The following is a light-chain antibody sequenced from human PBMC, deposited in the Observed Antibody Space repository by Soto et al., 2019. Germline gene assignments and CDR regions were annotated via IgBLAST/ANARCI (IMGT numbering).Light chain of an antibody. Sequence: QLVLTQSPSASASLGASVKLTCTLSSGHSSYAIAWHQQQPEKGPRYLMKLNSDGSHSKGDGIPDRFSGSSSGAERYLTISSLQSGDEADYYCQTWGTAIHYVFGTGTKVTVL. CDR2: LNSDGSH. CDR1: SGHSSYA. J-gene: IGLJ1*01. CDR3: QTWGTAIHYV. V-gene: IGLV4-69*01.